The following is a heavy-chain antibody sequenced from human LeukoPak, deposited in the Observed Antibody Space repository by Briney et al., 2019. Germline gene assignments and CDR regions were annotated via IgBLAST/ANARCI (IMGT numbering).Heavy chain of an antibody. V-gene: IGHV4-39*07. D-gene: IGHD3-3*01. CDR3: ARGLGFLNED. CDR1: GGSISSSSYY. J-gene: IGHJ4*02. Sequence: PSETLSLTCTVSGGSISSSSYYWGWLRQPPGKGLEWIGSIYYSGSTYYNPSLKSRVTISVDTSKNQFSLKLSSVTAADTAVYYCARGLGFLNEDWGQGTLVTVSS. CDR2: IYYSGST.